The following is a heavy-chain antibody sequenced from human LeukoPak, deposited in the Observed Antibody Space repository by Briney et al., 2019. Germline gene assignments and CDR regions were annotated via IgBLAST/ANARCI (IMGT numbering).Heavy chain of an antibody. CDR1: GFTFTTYW. CDR3: AKDMGEDIVVVPVYGMDV. Sequence: GGSLRLSCAASGFTFTTYWMHWVRHAPGKGLVWVSHINSDGSITSYADSVKGRFTISRDNAKNTLYLQMNSLRAEDTALYYCAKDMGEDIVVVPVYGMDVWGQGTTVTVSS. D-gene: IGHD2-2*01. V-gene: IGHV3-74*01. J-gene: IGHJ6*02. CDR2: INSDGSIT.